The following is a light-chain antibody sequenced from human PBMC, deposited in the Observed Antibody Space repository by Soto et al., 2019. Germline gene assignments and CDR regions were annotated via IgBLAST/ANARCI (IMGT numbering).Light chain of an antibody. CDR1: QGVSSGY. CDR3: QQYDNSPPVT. Sequence: EIVLTQSPATLSLSPGEKAILSCRASQGVSSGYLAWYQHKPGQAPRLLIYGASTRATGIPDRFSGSGSGTDFTLTISRLEPEDFAVYYCQQYDNSPPVTFGPGTKVDMK. J-gene: IGKJ3*01. CDR2: GAS. V-gene: IGKV3-20*01.